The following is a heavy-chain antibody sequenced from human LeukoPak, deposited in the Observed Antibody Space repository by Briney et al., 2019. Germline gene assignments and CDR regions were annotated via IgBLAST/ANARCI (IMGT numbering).Heavy chain of an antibody. V-gene: IGHV1-69*02. J-gene: IGHJ4*02. CDR1: GGTFSSYT. CDR2: IIPILGIA. D-gene: IGHD6-19*01. Sequence: SVKVSCKASGGTFSSYTISWVRQAPGQGLEWMGRIIPILGIANYAQKFQGRVTITADKSTSTAYMEPSSLRSEDTAVYYCARSIAVAAPFDYWGQGTLVTVSS. CDR3: ARSIAVAAPFDY.